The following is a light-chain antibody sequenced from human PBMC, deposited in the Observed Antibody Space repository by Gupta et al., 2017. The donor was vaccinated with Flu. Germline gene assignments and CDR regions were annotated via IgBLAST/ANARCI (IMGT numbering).Light chain of an antibody. CDR1: NIGSKT. CDR2: DDS. CDR3: QVWDSSTDHVV. V-gene: IGLV3-21*03. J-gene: IGLJ2*01. Sequence: VRTHPPPVPGAPGKTARIACGGNNIGSKTVHWYQQKPGQAPVLVVYDDSGRPSGIPERFSGSNSGNTATLTISRVEAGDEADYYCQVWDSSTDHVVFGGGTRLTVL.